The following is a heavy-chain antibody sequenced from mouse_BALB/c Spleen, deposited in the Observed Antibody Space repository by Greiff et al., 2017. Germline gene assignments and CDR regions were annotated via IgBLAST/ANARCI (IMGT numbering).Heavy chain of an antibody. CDR1: GFSLTGYG. J-gene: IGHJ1*01. V-gene: IGHV2-6-7*01. CDR2: IWGDGST. CDR3: AREKYGNLWYFDV. Sequence: VQLQESGPGLVAPSQSLSITCTVSGFSLTGYGVNWVRQPPGKGLEWLGMIWGDGSTDYNSALKSRLSISKDNSKSQVFLKMNSLQTDDTARYYCAREKYGNLWYFDVWGAGTTVTVSS. D-gene: IGHD2-10*02.